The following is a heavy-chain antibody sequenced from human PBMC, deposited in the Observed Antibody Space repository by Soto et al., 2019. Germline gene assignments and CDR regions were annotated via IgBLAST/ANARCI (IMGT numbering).Heavy chain of an antibody. V-gene: IGHV4-34*01. D-gene: IGHD3-10*01. CDR2: INHSGST. Sequence: QVQLQQWGAGLLKPSETLSLTCAVYGGSFSGYYWSWIRQPPGKGLEWIGEINHSGSTNYNPSLKSRVTISVDTSKNQFSLKLSSVTAADTAVYYCARTPRGGYYGSGSYLGWGQGTLVTVSS. J-gene: IGHJ4*02. CDR1: GGSFSGYY. CDR3: ARTPRGGYYGSGSYLG.